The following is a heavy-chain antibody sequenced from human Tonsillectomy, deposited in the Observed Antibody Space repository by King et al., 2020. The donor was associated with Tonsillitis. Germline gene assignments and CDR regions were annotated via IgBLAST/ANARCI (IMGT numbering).Heavy chain of an antibody. CDR1: GFTFSSYW. J-gene: IGHJ4*02. Sequence: VQLVESEGGLVQPGGSLRLSCAASGFTFSSYWMHWVRQVPGKGLVWVSRINSDGSITTYADSVKGRFTISRDNAKNTLYLQMSSLRAEDTAVYYCVHGGYSYFDYWGQGTLVTVSS. CDR2: INSDGSIT. CDR3: VHGGYSYFDY. D-gene: IGHD5-12*01. V-gene: IGHV3-74*01.